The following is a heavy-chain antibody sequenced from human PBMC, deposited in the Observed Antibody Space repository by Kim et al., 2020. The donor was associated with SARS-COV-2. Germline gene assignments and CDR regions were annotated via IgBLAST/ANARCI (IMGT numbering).Heavy chain of an antibody. J-gene: IGHJ3*02. Sequence: ASVKVSCKASGYTFTSYAMNWVRQAPGQGLEWMGWINTNTGNPTYAQGFTGRFVFSLDTSVSTAYLQISSLKAEDTAVYYCARAPTWIPIPGGAMVRGVGVEAFDIWGQGTMVTVSS. V-gene: IGHV7-4-1*02. CDR2: INTNTGNP. CDR3: ARAPTWIPIPGGAMVRGVGVEAFDI. CDR1: GYTFTSYA. D-gene: IGHD3-10*01.